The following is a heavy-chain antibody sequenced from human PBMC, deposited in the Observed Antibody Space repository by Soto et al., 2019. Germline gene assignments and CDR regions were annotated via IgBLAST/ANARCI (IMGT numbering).Heavy chain of an antibody. CDR2: FDPEDGET. CDR1: GYTLTELW. D-gene: IGHD2-15*01. V-gene: IGHV1-24*01. J-gene: IGHJ4*02. Sequence: ASVKASCKVSGYTLTELWMQWVRQAPGKELEWMGGFDPEDGETIYAQKFQGRVTMTEDTSTDTAYMELSSLRSEDTGVYYCARELLGYWGQGTLVXVSS. CDR3: ARELLGY.